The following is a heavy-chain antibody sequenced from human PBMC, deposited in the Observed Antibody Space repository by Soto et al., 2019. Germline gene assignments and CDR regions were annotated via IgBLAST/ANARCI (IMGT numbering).Heavy chain of an antibody. CDR3: ASHSIAAAGTQRYFDL. Sequence: SETLSLTXAVSGGSISSSNWWSWVRQPPGKGLEWIGEIYHSGSTNYNPSLKSRVTISVDKSKNQFSLKLSSVTAADTAVYYCASHSIAAAGTQRYFDLWGRGTLVTVSS. V-gene: IGHV4-4*02. CDR2: IYHSGST. J-gene: IGHJ2*01. CDR1: GGSISSSNW. D-gene: IGHD6-13*01.